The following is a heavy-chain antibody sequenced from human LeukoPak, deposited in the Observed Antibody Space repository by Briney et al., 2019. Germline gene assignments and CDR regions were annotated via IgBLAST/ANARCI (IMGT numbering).Heavy chain of an antibody. CDR3: ARGGYYGSGSYYIDYYYYGMDV. Sequence: SETLSLTCAVYGGSFSGYYWSWIRQPPGKGLEWIGEINHSGSTNYNPSLKSRVTISVDTSKNQFSLKLSSVTAADTAVYYCARGGYYGSGSYYIDYYYYGMDVWGQGTTVTVSS. D-gene: IGHD3-10*01. J-gene: IGHJ6*02. V-gene: IGHV4-34*01. CDR2: INHSGST. CDR1: GGSFSGYY.